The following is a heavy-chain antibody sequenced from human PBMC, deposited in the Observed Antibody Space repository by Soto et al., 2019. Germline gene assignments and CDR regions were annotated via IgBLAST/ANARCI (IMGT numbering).Heavy chain of an antibody. D-gene: IGHD3-10*01. Sequence: SETLSLTCTVSGGSISSGDYYWSWIRQPPGKGLEWIGYIYYSGSTYYNPSLKSRVTISVDTSKNQFSLKLSSVTAADTAVYYCARDRRFGELFPSPYFDYWGQGTLVTVSS. V-gene: IGHV4-30-4*01. CDR1: GGSISSGDYY. J-gene: IGHJ4*02. CDR3: ARDRRFGELFPSPYFDY. CDR2: IYYSGST.